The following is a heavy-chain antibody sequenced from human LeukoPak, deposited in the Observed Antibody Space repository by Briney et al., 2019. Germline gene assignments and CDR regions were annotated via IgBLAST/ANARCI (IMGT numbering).Heavy chain of an antibody. J-gene: IGHJ4*02. V-gene: IGHV4-34*01. CDR1: TGSINGAY. Sequence: SETLSLTCTVSTGSINGAYWTWIRQSPGKGLEWIGEIIHSGRTNYSPSLKSRLTLSVDPSMNHFSLRLSSVTAADTAMYYCARGTVLTGYASFDYWGQGALVTVSS. D-gene: IGHD3-16*01. CDR3: ARGTVLTGYASFDY. CDR2: IIHSGRT.